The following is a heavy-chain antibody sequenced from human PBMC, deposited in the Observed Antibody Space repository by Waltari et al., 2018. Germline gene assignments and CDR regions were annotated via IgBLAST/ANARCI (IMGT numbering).Heavy chain of an antibody. CDR2: ISSSGDST. Sequence: EVQLLESGGGLVEPGGSLRLSCAASGFTFSSYLMSWVRQAPGKGPEWVSAISSSGDSTYFADSVKGRFTISRDNSKNTLYLQMNSLRAEVTAVYSCAKFYYYNSGALDYWGQGTLVTVSS. V-gene: IGHV3-23*01. J-gene: IGHJ4*02. D-gene: IGHD3-22*01. CDR1: GFTFSSYL. CDR3: AKFYYYNSGALDY.